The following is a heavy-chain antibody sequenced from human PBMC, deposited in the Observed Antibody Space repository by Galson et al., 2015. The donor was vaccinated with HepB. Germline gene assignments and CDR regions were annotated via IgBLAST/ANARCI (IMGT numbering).Heavy chain of an antibody. CDR3: AKDLITMVRGVIIGFDY. V-gene: IGHV3-30*18. Sequence: SLRLSCAASGFTFSSYGMHWVRQAPGKGLEWVAVISYDGSNKYYADSVKGRFTISRDNSKNTLYLQMNSLRAEDTAVYYCAKDLITMVRGVIIGFDYWGQGTLVTVSS. J-gene: IGHJ4*02. D-gene: IGHD3-10*01. CDR2: ISYDGSNK. CDR1: GFTFSSYG.